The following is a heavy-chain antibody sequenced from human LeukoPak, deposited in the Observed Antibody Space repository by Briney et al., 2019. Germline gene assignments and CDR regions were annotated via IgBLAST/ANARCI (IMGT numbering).Heavy chain of an antibody. J-gene: IGHJ6*03. V-gene: IGHV4-39*07. Sequence: SGTLSLTCTVSGGSISSSSYYWGWIRQPPGKGLEWIGSIYYSGITYYHPSLKSRVTISVDTSKTQFSLKLSSVTAADTAVYYCTRGASLGYCSSTSCQGPYYYYMDVWGKGTTVTVSS. CDR2: IYYSGIT. CDR3: TRGASLGYCSSTSCQGPYYYYMDV. CDR1: GGSISSSSYY. D-gene: IGHD2-2*01.